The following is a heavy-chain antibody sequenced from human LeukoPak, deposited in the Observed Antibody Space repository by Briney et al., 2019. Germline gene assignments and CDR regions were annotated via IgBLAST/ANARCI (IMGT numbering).Heavy chain of an antibody. CDR3: VKGLVQTTMSYSVDH. D-gene: IGHD1-1*01. CDR1: GFSFTNYA. CDR2: ISSDGSKN. Sequence: GGSLRLSCAASGFSFTNYAMHWVRQTPGKGLEWVALISSDGSKNIYADPVKGRFTVSRDNSKNTLYLQMNSLRAEDTAVYYCVKGLVQTTMSYSVDHWGQGALVTVSS. J-gene: IGHJ4*02. V-gene: IGHV3-30*18.